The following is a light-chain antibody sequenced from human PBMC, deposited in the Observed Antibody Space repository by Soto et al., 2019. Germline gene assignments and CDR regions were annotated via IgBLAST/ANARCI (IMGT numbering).Light chain of an antibody. CDR3: QSTDGSGTYV. CDR2: KDS. V-gene: IGLV3-25*03. CDR1: ALPKQY. J-gene: IGLJ1*01. Sequence: SYELTQPPSVSVSPGQTARITCSGDALPKQYAYWYQQKPGQAPVLVIFKDSERPSGIPERFSGSSSGTVVTLTISGVQAEDEGDYYCQSTDGSGTYVFGTGTKVTVL.